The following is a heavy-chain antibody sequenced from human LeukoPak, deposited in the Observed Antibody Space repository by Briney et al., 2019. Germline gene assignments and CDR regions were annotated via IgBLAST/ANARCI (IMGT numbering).Heavy chain of an antibody. D-gene: IGHD3-22*01. V-gene: IGHV3-48*01. CDR3: ARDRRSGYLLY. CDR2: ISSSSSTI. Sequence: GRSLRLSCAASGFTFSSYAMHWVRQAPGKGLEWVSYISSSSSTIYYADSVKGRFTISRDNAKNSLYLQMNSLRAEDTAVYYCARDRRSGYLLYWGQGTLVTVSS. CDR1: GFTFSSYA. J-gene: IGHJ4*02.